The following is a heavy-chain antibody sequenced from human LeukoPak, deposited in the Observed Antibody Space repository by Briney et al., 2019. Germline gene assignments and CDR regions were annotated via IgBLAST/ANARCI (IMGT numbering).Heavy chain of an antibody. J-gene: IGHJ4*02. CDR2: IYYSGTT. CDR1: GGSISSYY. Sequence: SETLSLTCTVSGGSISSYYWGWIRQPPGKGLEWIGYIYYSGTTNYNPSLKSRVTISVDTSKNQFSLKLSSVTAADAAVYYCARGVYIAAAQYGYWGQGTLVTVSS. CDR3: ARGVYIAAAQYGY. D-gene: IGHD6-13*01. V-gene: IGHV4-59*01.